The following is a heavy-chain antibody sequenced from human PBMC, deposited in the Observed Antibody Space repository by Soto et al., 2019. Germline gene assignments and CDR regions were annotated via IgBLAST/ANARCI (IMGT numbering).Heavy chain of an antibody. D-gene: IGHD3-10*01. V-gene: IGHV3-72*01. CDR2: SRNKGNGYIT. J-gene: IGHJ4*02. Sequence: EVQLVESGGGLVQPGGSLRLSCAASGFTLSDHYMDWVRQAPGKGLEWVGRSRNKGNGYITEYAASVKGRFTISRQDSENSLLLQMKSLQTEDTAVYYCGVWITWVGFWGQGTLVTVSS. CDR3: GVWITWVGF. CDR1: GFTLSDHY.